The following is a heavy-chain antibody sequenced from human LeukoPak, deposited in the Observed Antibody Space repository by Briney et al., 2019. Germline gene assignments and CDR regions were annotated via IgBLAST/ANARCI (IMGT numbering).Heavy chain of an antibody. J-gene: IGHJ4*02. CDR1: GYSISSGYY. CDR2: IYHSGST. Sequence: SETLSLTCTVSGYSISSGYYWGWVRQPPGKGLEWIGEIYHSGSTNYNPSLKSRVTISVDKSKNQFSLKLSSVTAADTAVYYCARAMTTVVAYFDYWGQGTLVTVSS. CDR3: ARAMTTVVAYFDY. V-gene: IGHV4-38-2*02. D-gene: IGHD4-23*01.